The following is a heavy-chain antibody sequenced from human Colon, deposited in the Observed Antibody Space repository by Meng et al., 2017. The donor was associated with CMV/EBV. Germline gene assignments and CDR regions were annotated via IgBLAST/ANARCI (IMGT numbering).Heavy chain of an antibody. CDR3: ARNVHRGSYHGEYYFGMDV. D-gene: IGHD1-26*01. CDR1: GYTFTSYY. J-gene: IGHJ6*02. V-gene: IGHV1-46*01. CDR2: INPSGGRT. Sequence: GGSLRLSCKASGYTFTSYYMHWVRQAPGQGLEWMGTINPSGGRTTYAQTFQGRVTVSRDTSTSTVYMELGSLRPEDTAMYYCARNVHRGSYHGEYYFGMDVWGQGTTVTVSS.